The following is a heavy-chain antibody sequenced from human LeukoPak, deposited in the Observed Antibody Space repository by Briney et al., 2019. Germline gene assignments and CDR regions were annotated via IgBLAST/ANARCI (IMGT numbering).Heavy chain of an antibody. CDR3: ARLREAAAGLDY. J-gene: IGHJ4*02. CDR2: IYYSGST. V-gene: IGHV4-59*08. Sequence: PSETLSLTCTVSGGSISSYYWSWIRQPPGKGLEWMGYIYYSGSTNYNPSLKSRVTISVDTSKNQFSLKLSSVAAADTAVYYCARLREAAAGLDYWGQGTLVTVSS. D-gene: IGHD6-13*01. CDR1: GGSISSYY.